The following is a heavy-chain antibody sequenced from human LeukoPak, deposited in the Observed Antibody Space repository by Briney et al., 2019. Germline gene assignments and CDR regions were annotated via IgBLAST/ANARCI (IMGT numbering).Heavy chain of an antibody. V-gene: IGHV3-30*03. CDR2: ISYDGSNK. D-gene: IGHD5-18*01. CDR3: ASGKYRYGDNWFDP. Sequence: GGSLRLSCAASGFTFSSYSMNWVRQAPGKGLEWVAVISYDGSNKYYADSVKGRFTISRDNSKNTLYLQMNSLRAEDTAVYFCASGKYRYGDNWFDPWGQGTLVTVSS. CDR1: GFTFSSYS. J-gene: IGHJ5*02.